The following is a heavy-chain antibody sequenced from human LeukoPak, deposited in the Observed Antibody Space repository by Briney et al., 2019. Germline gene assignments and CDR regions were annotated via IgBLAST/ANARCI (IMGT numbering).Heavy chain of an antibody. CDR1: GGSFSGYY. Sequence: SETLSLTCAVYGGSFSGYYWSWIRQPPGKGLEWIGEINHSGSTNYNPSLKSRVTISVDTSKNQFSLKLSSVTAADTAVYYCARVWNYDFWSGYGMYYFDYWGQGTLVTVSS. CDR3: ARVWNYDFWSGYGMYYFDY. D-gene: IGHD3-3*01. J-gene: IGHJ4*02. CDR2: INHSGST. V-gene: IGHV4-34*01.